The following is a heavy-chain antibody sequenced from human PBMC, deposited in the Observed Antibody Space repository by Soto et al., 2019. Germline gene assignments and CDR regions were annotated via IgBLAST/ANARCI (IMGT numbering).Heavy chain of an antibody. CDR3: ARVGQNYYYYGMDV. J-gene: IGHJ6*02. D-gene: IGHD3-16*01. V-gene: IGHV3-33*01. CDR1: GFTFSSYG. CDR2: IWYDGSNK. Sequence: QVQLVESGGGVVQPGRSLRLSCAASGFTFSSYGMHWVRQAPGKGLEWVAVIWYDGSNKYYADSVKGRFTISRDNSKNTLYLQRNSLRDEYTAVYYCARVGQNYYYYGMDVWGQGTTVTVSS.